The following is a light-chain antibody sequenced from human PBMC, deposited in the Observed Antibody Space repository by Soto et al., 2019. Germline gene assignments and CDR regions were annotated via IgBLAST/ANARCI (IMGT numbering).Light chain of an antibody. J-gene: IGKJ2*01. CDR2: GAS. CDR3: LQDYNYPHT. CDR1: QGIRDD. Sequence: IQMTQSPSALSASVGDRVTITCRASQGIRDDLGWYQQKPGEAPKALIYGASNLQSGVPSRFSASGSGTDFSLTISSLQPEDFATYYCLQDYNYPHTFGQGTKVEIK. V-gene: IGKV1-6*01.